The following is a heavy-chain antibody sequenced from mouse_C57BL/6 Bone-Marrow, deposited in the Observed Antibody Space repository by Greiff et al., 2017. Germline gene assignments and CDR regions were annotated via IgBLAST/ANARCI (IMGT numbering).Heavy chain of an antibody. D-gene: IGHD2-3*01. V-gene: IGHV1-52*01. CDR2: IDPSDSET. Sequence: QVQLQQPGAELVRPGSSVKLSCKASGYTFTSYWMHWVKQRPIQGLEWIGNIDPSDSETHYNQKFKDKATLTVDKSSSTAYMQLSSLTSEDSAVYYCARASYDGYYNYYARDYWGQGTSVTVSS. CDR3: ARASYDGYYNYYARDY. CDR1: GYTFTSYW. J-gene: IGHJ4*01.